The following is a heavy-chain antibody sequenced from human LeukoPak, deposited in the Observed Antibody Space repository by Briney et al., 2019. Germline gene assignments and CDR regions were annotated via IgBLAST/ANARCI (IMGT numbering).Heavy chain of an antibody. V-gene: IGHV4-39*01. D-gene: IGHD4-11*01. CDR2: ISYSGST. Sequence: SSETLSLTCTVSGGSISSINYYWGWIRLPPGKGLEWIGSISYSGSTSYNPSLKSRVTMSVDTSKNQFSLRLSSVTAADTAVYYCARAFGDPTTVTPDYWGQGTLVTVSS. CDR1: GGSISSINYY. CDR3: ARAFGDPTTVTPDY. J-gene: IGHJ4*02.